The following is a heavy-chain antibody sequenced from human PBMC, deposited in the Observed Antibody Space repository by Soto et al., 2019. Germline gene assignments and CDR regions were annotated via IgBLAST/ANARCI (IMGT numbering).Heavy chain of an antibody. CDR2: ISAYNGNT. CDR3: ARDDPIAVAGTDYYYYGMDV. CDR1: GYTFTSYG. D-gene: IGHD6-19*01. V-gene: IGHV1-18*01. Sequence: QVQLVQSGAEVKKPGASVKVSCKASGYTFTSYGISWVRQAPGQGLEWMGWISAYNGNTNYAQKLKGRVTMTTDTSTSTAYMELRSLRSDDTAVYYCARDDPIAVAGTDYYYYGMDVWGQGTTGTVSS. J-gene: IGHJ6*02.